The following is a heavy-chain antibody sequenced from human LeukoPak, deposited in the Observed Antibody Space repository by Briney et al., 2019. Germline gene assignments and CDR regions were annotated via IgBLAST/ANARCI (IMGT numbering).Heavy chain of an antibody. V-gene: IGHV4-34*01. CDR3: ARGSSSSSDYYCDY. J-gene: IGHJ4*02. D-gene: IGHD6-6*01. CDR2: IYHSGST. Sequence: SETLSLTCAVYGGSFRGYSWSWIRQPPGKGLEGTGEIYHSGSTNYNPSLKSRVTISVDTSKNQFSLKLSSVTAADTAVYYCARGSSSSSDYYCDYWGQGTLVTVSS. CDR1: GGSFRGYS.